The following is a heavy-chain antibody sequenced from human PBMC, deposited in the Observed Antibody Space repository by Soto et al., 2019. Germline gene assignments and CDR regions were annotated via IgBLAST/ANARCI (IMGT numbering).Heavy chain of an antibody. CDR2: ISSSGRQT. CDR1: GFTFSNYA. D-gene: IGHD3-3*01. V-gene: IGHV3-23*01. J-gene: IGHJ4*02. Sequence: EVQLLESGGTLVQLGGSLRLSCAASGFTFSNYAMSWVRQAPGKGLEWVSAISSSGRQTYYADSVRGRFTILRDNSKNALYLQLSSRRAGDTAVYYCAKDRTTFGVINQYFFDSWGQGTLVAVSS. CDR3: AKDRTTFGVINQYFFDS.